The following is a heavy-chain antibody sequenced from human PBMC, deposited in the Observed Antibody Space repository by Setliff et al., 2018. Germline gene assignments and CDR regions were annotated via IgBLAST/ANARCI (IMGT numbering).Heavy chain of an antibody. Sequence: PSETLSLTCTVSGGSISSGGYYWSWIRQHPGKGLEWIGYIYYSGSTYYNPSLKSLVTISVDTSKNRFSLKLSSVTAADTAVYYCARTYSSSSADWFDPWGQGTLVTVSS. CDR2: IYYSGST. J-gene: IGHJ5*02. CDR1: GGSISSGGYY. V-gene: IGHV4-31*01. D-gene: IGHD6-6*01. CDR3: ARTYSSSSADWFDP.